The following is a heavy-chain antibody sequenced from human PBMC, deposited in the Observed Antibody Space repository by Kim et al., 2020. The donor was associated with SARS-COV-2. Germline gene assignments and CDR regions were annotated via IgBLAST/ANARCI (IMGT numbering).Heavy chain of an antibody. CDR2: IYYSGST. Sequence: SETLSLTCTVSGGSISSGGYYWSWIRQHPGKGLEWIGYIYYSGSTYYNPSLKSRVTISVDTSKNQFSLKLSSVTAADTAVYYCARAQDWGGETVYFDYWGQGTLVTVSS. V-gene: IGHV4-31*03. J-gene: IGHJ4*02. CDR1: GGSISSGGYY. CDR3: ARAQDWGGETVYFDY. D-gene: IGHD3-16*01.